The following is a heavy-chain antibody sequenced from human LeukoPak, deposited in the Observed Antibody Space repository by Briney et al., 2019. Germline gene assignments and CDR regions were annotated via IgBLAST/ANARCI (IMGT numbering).Heavy chain of an antibody. V-gene: IGHV1-18*01. CDR3: ARDYRNTKQLGVSDY. J-gene: IGHJ4*02. CDR1: GYTFTSYG. Sequence: ASVKVSCKASGYTFTSYGISWVRQAPGQGREWMGWISAYNGNTNYAQKLQGRVTMTTDTSTSTAYMELRSLRSDDTAVYYCARDYRNTKQLGVSDYWGQGTLVTVSP. CDR2: ISAYNGNT. D-gene: IGHD3-16*02.